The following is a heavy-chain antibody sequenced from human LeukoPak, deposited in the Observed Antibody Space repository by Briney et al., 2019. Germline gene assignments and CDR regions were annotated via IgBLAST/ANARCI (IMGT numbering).Heavy chain of an antibody. J-gene: IGHJ4*02. CDR3: ARRGIRDGYNYADY. CDR1: GYSFTTYW. CDR2: IYPDGSDT. D-gene: IGHD5-24*01. V-gene: IGHV5-51*01. Sequence: GESLKISCKGSGYSFTTYWIGWVRQMPGKGLESMGIIYPDGSDTRYSPSFQGQVTLSADKSINTAYLQWSSLKASDTAMYYCARRGIRDGYNYADYWGQGTLVTVSS.